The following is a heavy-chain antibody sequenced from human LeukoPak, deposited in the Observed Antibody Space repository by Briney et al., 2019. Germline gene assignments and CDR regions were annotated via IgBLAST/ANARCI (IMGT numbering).Heavy chain of an antibody. J-gene: IGHJ4*02. CDR2: IYYSGST. CDR3: ARDYDSSGYFGY. V-gene: IGHV4-59*01. D-gene: IGHD3-22*01. CDR1: GGSISSYY. Sequence: SETLSLTCTVSGGSISSYYWSWIRQPPGKGLEWIGYIYYSGSTNYNPSLKSRVTISVDTSKNQFSLKLRSVTAADTAVYYCARDYDSSGYFGYWGQGTLVTVSS.